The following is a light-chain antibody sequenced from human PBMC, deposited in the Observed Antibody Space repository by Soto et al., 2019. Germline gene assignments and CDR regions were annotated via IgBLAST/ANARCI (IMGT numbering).Light chain of an antibody. CDR3: AVWDDSLNGLWV. V-gene: IGLV1-44*01. CDR2: SNN. Sequence: QSVLTQPPSASGTPGQRVTISCSGSSSNIGRNTGNWYQQLPGTAPKLLIYSNNQPPSGVPDRFSGSKSGTSASLAISGLQSEDAADYYCAVWDDSLNGLWVFGGGTKVTVL. J-gene: IGLJ3*02. CDR1: SSNIGRNT.